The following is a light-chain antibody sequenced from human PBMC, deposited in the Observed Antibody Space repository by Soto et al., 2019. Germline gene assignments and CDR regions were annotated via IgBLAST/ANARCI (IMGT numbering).Light chain of an antibody. CDR3: ETWDRNTFVV. V-gene: IGLV4-60*03. J-gene: IGLJ2*01. CDR1: SGYSTYI. CDR2: VERSGSY. Sequence: QPVLTQSSSASASLGSSVKLTCTLSSGYSTYIIAWHQQQPGKAPRYLMKVERSGSYNKGSGVPDRFSGSSSGADRYLTISNLQSEDEADYYCETWDRNTFVVFGGGTKLTVL.